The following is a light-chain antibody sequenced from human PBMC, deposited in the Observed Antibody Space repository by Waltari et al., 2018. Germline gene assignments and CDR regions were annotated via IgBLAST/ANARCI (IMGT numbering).Light chain of an antibody. CDR3: CSYAGRYTFV. V-gene: IGLV2-11*01. J-gene: IGLJ1*01. CDR1: SSDVGGYNF. Sequence: QSALTQPRSVSGSPGPSVTISCTGTSSDVGGYNFVSWYQQHPGKAPKVMISDVSLRPSGVPDRFSGSKSGNTASLTISGLQAEDEADYYCCSYAGRYTFVFGTGTKVTVL. CDR2: DVS.